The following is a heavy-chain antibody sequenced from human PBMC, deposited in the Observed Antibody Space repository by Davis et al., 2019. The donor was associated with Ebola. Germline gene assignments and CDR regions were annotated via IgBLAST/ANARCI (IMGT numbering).Heavy chain of an antibody. J-gene: IGHJ6*04. CDR3: ARDVVPASMSWGPYYYYGMSV. V-gene: IGHV3-21*01. CDR1: GFTFSNYR. CDR2: ISSNTNVI. D-gene: IGHD2-2*01. Sequence: PGGSLRLSCTASGFTFSNYRMNWVRQAPGKGLEWVASISSNTNVIYYSDSVRGRFTISRDNAQNSLWLQLNSLTADDTAVYYCARDVVPASMSWGPYYYYGMSVWGKGTTVTVSS.